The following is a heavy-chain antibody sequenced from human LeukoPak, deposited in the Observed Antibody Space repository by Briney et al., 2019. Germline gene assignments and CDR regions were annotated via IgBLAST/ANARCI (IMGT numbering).Heavy chain of an antibody. J-gene: IGHJ4*02. Sequence: SETLSLTCTVSGGSISSYYWSWIRQPPGKGLEWIGYIYYSGSTNYNPSLKSRVTISVDTSKNQFSLKLSSVTAADTAVYYCARVRYGSGSYYNVKLTGKGEWGQGTLVTVSS. CDR2: IYYSGST. CDR1: GGSISSYY. D-gene: IGHD3-10*01. V-gene: IGHV4-59*08. CDR3: ARVRYGSGSYYNVKLTGKGE.